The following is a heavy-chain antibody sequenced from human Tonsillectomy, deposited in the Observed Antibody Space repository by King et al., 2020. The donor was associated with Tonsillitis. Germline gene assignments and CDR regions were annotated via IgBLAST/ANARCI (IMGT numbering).Heavy chain of an antibody. V-gene: IGHV1-18*01. CDR1: GYTFSSYG. CDR3: ARADHDYGDYYYYGMDV. J-gene: IGHJ6*02. Sequence: QLVQSGAEVKKPGASVKVSCKASGYTFSSYGISWVRQAPGQGLEWMGWISAYNGNTNYAQKPQGRVTMTTDTSTSTAYMELRSLRSDDTAVYYCARADHDYGDYYYYGMDVWGQGTTVTVSS. D-gene: IGHD4-17*01. CDR2: ISAYNGNT.